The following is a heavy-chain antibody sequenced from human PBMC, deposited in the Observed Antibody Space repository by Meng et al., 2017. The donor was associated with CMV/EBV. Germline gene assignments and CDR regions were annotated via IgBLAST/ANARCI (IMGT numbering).Heavy chain of an antibody. CDR2: INHSGST. Sequence: GSLRLSCAVYGGSFSGYYWSWIRQPPGKGLEWIGEINHSGSTNYNPSLKSRVTISVGTSKNQFSLKLSSVTAADTAVYYCARKAFAYYYGSGNLKTRAFDIWGQGTTVTVSS. D-gene: IGHD3-10*01. V-gene: IGHV4-34*01. CDR1: GGSFSGYY. CDR3: ARKAFAYYYGSGNLKTRAFDI. J-gene: IGHJ3*02.